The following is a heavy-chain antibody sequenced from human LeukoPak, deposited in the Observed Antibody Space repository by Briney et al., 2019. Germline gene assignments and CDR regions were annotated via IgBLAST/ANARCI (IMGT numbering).Heavy chain of an antibody. V-gene: IGHV3-74*01. CDR1: GCTFSNVK. J-gene: IGHJ4*02. CDR3: ARGGTSGSLIY. Sequence: GGSLVNSSATSGCTFSNVKMHWDRQDPLKGLVWVSRINSDGGSTGYADSVKGRFTISRDNAKNTLYLQMNSLRAEDTALYYCARGGTSGSLIYWGQGTLVTVSS. CDR2: INSDGGST. D-gene: IGHD1-26*01.